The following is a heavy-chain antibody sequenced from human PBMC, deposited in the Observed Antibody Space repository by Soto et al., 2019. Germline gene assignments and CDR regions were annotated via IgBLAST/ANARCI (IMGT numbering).Heavy chain of an antibody. D-gene: IGHD6-13*01. CDR3: ARIESIARNWFDP. CDR2: IDPVDSYA. CDR1: GFSFTNYW. Sequence: GESLKISCKGSGFSFTNYWISWVRQMRGKGLEWMGNIDPVDSYATYSPSFQGHVTFSVDTSISTAYLQWSSLKASDTAMYFCARIESIARNWFDPWGQGTLVTVSS. V-gene: IGHV5-10-1*01. J-gene: IGHJ5*02.